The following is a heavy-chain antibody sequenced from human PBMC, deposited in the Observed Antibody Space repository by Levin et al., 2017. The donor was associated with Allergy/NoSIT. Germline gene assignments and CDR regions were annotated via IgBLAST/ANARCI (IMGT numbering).Heavy chain of an antibody. CDR2: IYHSGST. J-gene: IGHJ3*02. CDR1: GYSISSGYY. V-gene: IGHV4-38-2*01. D-gene: IGHD3-22*01. Sequence: SQTLSLTCAVSGYSISSGYYWGWIRQPPGKGLEWIGSIYHSGSTYYNPSLKSRVTISVDTSKNQFSLKLSSVTAADTAVYYCARVATMIVVVITPNDAFDIWGQGTMVTVSS. CDR3: ARVATMIVVVITPNDAFDI.